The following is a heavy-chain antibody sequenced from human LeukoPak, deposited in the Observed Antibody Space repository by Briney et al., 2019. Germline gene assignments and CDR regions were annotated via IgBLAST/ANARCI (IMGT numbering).Heavy chain of an antibody. D-gene: IGHD2/OR15-2a*01. Sequence: SETLSLTCAVYGGSFSDYSWSWLRQTPEKGLEWIGEINHSGSTNYNPSLKSRVIMSVDTSKNQFSVKLRSVTAADTAVYYCAGDFSAAFDIWGQGTMVTVSS. CDR2: INHSGST. V-gene: IGHV4-34*01. CDR1: GGSFSDYS. J-gene: IGHJ3*02. CDR3: AGDFSAAFDI.